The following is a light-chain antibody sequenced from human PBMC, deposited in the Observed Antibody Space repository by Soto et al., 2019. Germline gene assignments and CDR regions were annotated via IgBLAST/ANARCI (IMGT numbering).Light chain of an antibody. J-gene: IGKJ1*01. CDR2: GAS. CDR1: QSVSSN. CDR3: QQDNNWPPWT. V-gene: IGKV3-15*01. Sequence: EIVMTQPPATLSVSPGERATLSCRASQSVSSNLAWYQQQPGQAPRLLIYGASTSATGIAARFSRSGSVTEFTLTVSSLQSEDFAVYYFQQDNNWPPWTGRQGTNVEIK.